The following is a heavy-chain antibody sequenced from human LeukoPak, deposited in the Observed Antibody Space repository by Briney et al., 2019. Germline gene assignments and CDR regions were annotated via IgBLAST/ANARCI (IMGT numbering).Heavy chain of an antibody. CDR3: ARFFGSGYSYGYLDY. D-gene: IGHD5-18*01. J-gene: IGHJ4*02. V-gene: IGHV3-30*04. Sequence: GGSLRLSCAASGFTFSRFAMHWVRQAPGKGLEWVALISYDGSNKYDADSVKGRFTISRDNSKNTLYLQMNSLRAEDTAVYYCARFFGSGYSYGYLDYWGQGTLVTVSS. CDR2: ISYDGSNK. CDR1: GFTFSRFA.